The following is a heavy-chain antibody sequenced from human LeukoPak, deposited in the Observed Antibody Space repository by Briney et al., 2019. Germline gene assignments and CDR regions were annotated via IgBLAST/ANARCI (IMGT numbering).Heavy chain of an antibody. Sequence: PGGSLRLSCAASGFTFSTYAMSWVRQAPGKGLEWVAVISYDGSNKYYADSVKGRFTISRDNSKNTLYLQMNSQRAEDTAVYYCAKEGLYYYDSSGYTEGYFDYWGQGTLVTVSS. CDR2: ISYDGSNK. J-gene: IGHJ4*02. D-gene: IGHD3-22*01. CDR1: GFTFSTYA. CDR3: AKEGLYYYDSSGYTEGYFDY. V-gene: IGHV3-30*18.